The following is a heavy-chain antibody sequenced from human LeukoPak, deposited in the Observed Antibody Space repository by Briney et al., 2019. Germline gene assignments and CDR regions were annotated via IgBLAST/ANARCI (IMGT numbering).Heavy chain of an antibody. D-gene: IGHD3-16*01. V-gene: IGHV3-21*01. Sequence: KTGGSLRLSCAASGFTFSSYSMNWVRQAPGKGLEWVSSISSSSSYIYYADSVKGRFTISRDNAKNSLYLQMNSLRAEDTAVYYCARGGIRNYYYYYMDVWGKGITVTVSS. CDR1: GFTFSSYS. J-gene: IGHJ6*03. CDR2: ISSSSSYI. CDR3: ARGGIRNYYYYYMDV.